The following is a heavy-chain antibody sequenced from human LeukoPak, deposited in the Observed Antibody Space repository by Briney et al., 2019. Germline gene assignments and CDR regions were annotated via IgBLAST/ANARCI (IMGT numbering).Heavy chain of an antibody. J-gene: IGHJ4*02. D-gene: IGHD2-2*03. CDR1: GYTFTGYY. CDR3: ARDGDCSSTSCPGMDY. Sequence: ASVKVSCKASGYTFTGYYMQWVRQAPGQGLEWMGWINPNSGGTNYAQKFQGRVTMTRDTSISTAYMELSRLRSDDTAVYYCARDGDCSSTSCPGMDYWGQGTLVTVSS. CDR2: INPNSGGT. V-gene: IGHV1-2*02.